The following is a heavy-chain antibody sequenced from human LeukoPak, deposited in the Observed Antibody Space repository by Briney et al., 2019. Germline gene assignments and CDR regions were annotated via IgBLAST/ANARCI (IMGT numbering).Heavy chain of an antibody. CDR2: ISYDGSNK. D-gene: IGHD2-21*02. CDR1: GFTFSNYG. CDR3: AKISVPFCGGDCSAFDY. J-gene: IGHJ4*02. V-gene: IGHV3-30*18. Sequence: GRSLRLSCAASGFTFSNYGMHWVRQAPGKGLEWVAIISYDGSNKYYADSVKGRFTISRDNSKNTLYLQMNSLRAEDTAVYYCAKISVPFCGGDCSAFDYWGREPWSPSPQ.